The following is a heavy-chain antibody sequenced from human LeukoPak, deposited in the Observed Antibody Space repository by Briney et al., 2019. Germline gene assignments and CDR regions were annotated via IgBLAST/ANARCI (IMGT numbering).Heavy chain of an antibody. CDR3: SLSSGYYYPLDY. CDR2: ISAYNGNT. V-gene: IGHV1-18*01. D-gene: IGHD3-22*01. CDR1: GYTFTSYG. J-gene: IGHJ4*02. Sequence: GASVKVSCKASGYTFTSYGISWVRQAPGQGLEWMGWISAYNGNTNYAQKFQGRVTITADESTSTAYMELSSLRSEDTAVYYCSLSSGYYYPLDYWGQGTLVTVSS.